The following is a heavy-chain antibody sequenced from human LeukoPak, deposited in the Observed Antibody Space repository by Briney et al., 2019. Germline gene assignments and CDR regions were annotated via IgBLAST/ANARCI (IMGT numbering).Heavy chain of an antibody. V-gene: IGHV3-30-3*01. Sequence: GGSLRLSCAASGFTFSSYAMHWVRQAPGKGQEWVAVISCDGSNKYYADSVKGRFTISRDNSKNTLYLQMNSLRAEDTAVYYCARGSGGDRYFDYWGQGTLVTVSS. J-gene: IGHJ4*02. CDR1: GFTFSSYA. CDR3: ARGSGGDRYFDY. D-gene: IGHD2-21*02. CDR2: ISCDGSNK.